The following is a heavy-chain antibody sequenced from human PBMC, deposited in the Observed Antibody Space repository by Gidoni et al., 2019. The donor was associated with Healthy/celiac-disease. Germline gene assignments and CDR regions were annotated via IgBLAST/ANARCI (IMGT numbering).Heavy chain of an antibody. CDR2: INHSGST. CDR1: GGSFSVYY. D-gene: IGHD3-22*01. CDR3: ARGPRITMIVVVSPYYYYGMDV. Sequence: QVQLQQWGAGLLKPSETLSLHCAVYGGSFSVYYWSWLRQPPGKGLEWSWEINHSGSTNYNPSLKRLVTISVDTSKNQFSLKLSSVTAADTAVYYCARGPRITMIVVVSPYYYYGMDVWGQGTTVTVSS. J-gene: IGHJ6*02. V-gene: IGHV4-34*01.